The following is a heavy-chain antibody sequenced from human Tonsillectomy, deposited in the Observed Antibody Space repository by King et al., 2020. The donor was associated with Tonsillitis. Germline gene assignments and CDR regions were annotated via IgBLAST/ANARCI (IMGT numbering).Heavy chain of an antibody. J-gene: IGHJ3*02. CDR3: ETQNPLNYYYASSGFDQGCAFDI. CDR1: GGSISSSSYY. CDR2: IYYRGST. Sequence: LQLQESGPGLVKPSETLSLTCTVSGGSISSSSYYWAWIRQPPGKGLEWIGSIYYRGSTYYNPTLQSRVTITVDTSKNQFSLKQSSVTPADTAVYDWETQNPLNYYYASSGFDQGCAFDIWGQGTMGTVSS. D-gene: IGHD3-22*01. V-gene: IGHV4-39*01.